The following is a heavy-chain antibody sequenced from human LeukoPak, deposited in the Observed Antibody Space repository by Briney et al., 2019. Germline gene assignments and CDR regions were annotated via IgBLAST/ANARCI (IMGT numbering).Heavy chain of an antibody. Sequence: GGSLRLSCAASGFTFSSYSMNWVRQAPGKGLEWVSSISSSSSYIYYADSVKGRFTISRDNAKNSLYLQMNSLRAEDTAVYYCARTGSGMVRGELDYWGQGTLVTVSS. J-gene: IGHJ4*02. CDR2: ISSSSSYI. D-gene: IGHD3-10*01. V-gene: IGHV3-21*01. CDR3: ARTGSGMVRGELDY. CDR1: GFTFSSYS.